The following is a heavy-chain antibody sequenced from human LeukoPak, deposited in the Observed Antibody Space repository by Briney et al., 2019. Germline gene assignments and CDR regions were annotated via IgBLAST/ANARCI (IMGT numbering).Heavy chain of an antibody. CDR3: AKGSGNSYGYYYYYYMDV. Sequence: PGGSLRLSCAASGFTFSDYEMNWVRQAPGKGLEGVSYISSSASIIYYSDSVKGRFTISRDNAKNSLYLQMNSLRAEDTAVYYCAKGSGNSYGYYYYYYMDVWGKGTTVTISS. CDR1: GFTFSDYE. V-gene: IGHV3-48*03. D-gene: IGHD5-18*01. CDR2: ISSSASII. J-gene: IGHJ6*03.